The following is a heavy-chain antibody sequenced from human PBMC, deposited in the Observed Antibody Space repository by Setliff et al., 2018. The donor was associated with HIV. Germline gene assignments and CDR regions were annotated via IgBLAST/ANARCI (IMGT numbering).Heavy chain of an antibody. CDR2: IDANGRGT. J-gene: IGHJ4*02. CDR1: GFTFSYYW. D-gene: IGHD4-4*01. V-gene: IGHV3-74*01. CDR3: AKGPVTDSEVYFDY. Sequence: GGSLRLSCAASGFTFSYYWMHWVRQAPGKGPVWVARIDANGRGTSYADSVKGRFTISRDNSKNTLYLQMNSLRAEDTAVYYCAKGPVTDSEVYFDYWGQGTLVTVSS.